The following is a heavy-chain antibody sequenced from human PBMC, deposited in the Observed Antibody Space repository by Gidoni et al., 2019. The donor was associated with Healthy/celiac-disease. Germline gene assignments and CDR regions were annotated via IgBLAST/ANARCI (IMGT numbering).Heavy chain of an antibody. J-gene: IGHJ4*02. CDR3: ARGRTPPYHSSSSGVVDY. Sequence: QVQLQQWGAGLLKPSETLSLTCAVYGGSFSGYYWSWIRQPPGKGLEWIGEINHSGSTNYNPSLKSRVTISVDTSKNQFSLKLSSVTAADTAVYYCARGRTPPYHSSSSGVVDYWGQGTLVTVSS. CDR2: INHSGST. D-gene: IGHD6-6*01. V-gene: IGHV4-34*01. CDR1: GGSFSGYY.